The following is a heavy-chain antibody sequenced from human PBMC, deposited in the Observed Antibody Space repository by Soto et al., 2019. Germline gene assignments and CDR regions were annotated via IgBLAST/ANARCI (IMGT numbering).Heavy chain of an antibody. CDR2: ISTSGSTI. Sequence: GGSLRLSCAASGFTFSRYEMKWVRQAPGKGLEWISYISTSGSTIYYADSVKGRFTISRDNAKNSLYLQMNSLRAEDTAVYYCARELAAAGSFDYWGQGTRVTVSS. CDR3: ARELAAAGSFDY. J-gene: IGHJ4*02. V-gene: IGHV3-48*03. CDR1: GFTFSRYE. D-gene: IGHD6-13*01.